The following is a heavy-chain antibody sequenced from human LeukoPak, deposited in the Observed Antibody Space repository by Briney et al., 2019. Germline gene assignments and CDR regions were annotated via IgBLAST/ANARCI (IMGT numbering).Heavy chain of an antibody. Sequence: SVKVSCKASGGTFSSYAISWVRQAPGQGLEWMGRIIPILGIANYAQKFQGRVTVTADKSTSTAYTELSSLRSEDTAVYYCARVDTAMVIDYWGQGTLVTVSS. J-gene: IGHJ4*02. D-gene: IGHD5-18*01. CDR3: ARVDTAMVIDY. CDR1: GGTFSSYA. CDR2: IIPILGIA. V-gene: IGHV1-69*04.